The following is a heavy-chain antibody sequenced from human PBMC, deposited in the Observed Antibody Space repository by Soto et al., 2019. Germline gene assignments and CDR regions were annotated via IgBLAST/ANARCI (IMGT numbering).Heavy chain of an antibody. D-gene: IGHD1-7*01. J-gene: IGHJ6*02. V-gene: IGHV3-30*18. Sequence: QVQLVESGGGVVQPGRSLRLSCAASGFTFNSYAMHWARQAPGKGLEWVAVISYDGSNKFYSGSVKGRFTISRDNSKNTLYLQMNSLRAEDTAVYYCAKSELYYYYGMDVWSQATTVTVSS. CDR2: ISYDGSNK. CDR3: AKSELYYYYGMDV. CDR1: GFTFNSYA.